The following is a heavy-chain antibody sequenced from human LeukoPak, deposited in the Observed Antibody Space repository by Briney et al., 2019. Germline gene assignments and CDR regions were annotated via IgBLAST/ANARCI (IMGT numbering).Heavy chain of an antibody. D-gene: IGHD3-9*01. J-gene: IGHJ4*02. CDR1: GYTFTSYG. V-gene: IGHV1-69*04. CDR3: ARGSLTVPLNDY. CDR2: IIPILGIA. Sequence: SVKVSCKASGYTFTSYGISWVRQAPGQGLEWMGRIIPILGIANYAQKFQGRVTITADKSTSTAYMELSSLRSEDTAVYYCARGSLTVPLNDYWGQGTLVTVSS.